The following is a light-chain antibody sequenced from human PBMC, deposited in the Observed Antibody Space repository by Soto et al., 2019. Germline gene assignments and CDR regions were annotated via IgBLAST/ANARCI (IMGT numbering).Light chain of an antibody. J-gene: IGLJ3*02. CDR1: SSDVGAYNY. CDR2: EVT. CDR3: SSFASSNTWV. V-gene: IGLV2-8*01. Sequence: QYALTQPPSASGSPGQSVTISCTGTSSDVGAYNYVSWYQQHAGKAPKLVIYEVTKRPSGVPDRFSAFKSANTASLTVSGLQAEVEADYYCSSFASSNTWVFGGGTKLTVL.